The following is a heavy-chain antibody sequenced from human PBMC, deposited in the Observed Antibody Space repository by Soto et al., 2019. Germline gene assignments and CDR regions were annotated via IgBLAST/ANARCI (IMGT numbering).Heavy chain of an antibody. CDR2: ITPIFRSA. J-gene: IGHJ6*02. V-gene: IGHV1-69*01. D-gene: IGHD3-10*01. Sequence: QVQLVQSGAEVMKPGSSVKVSCKASGGDLITYTINWVRQAPGQGLEWMGEITPIFRSAKYAERFQGRIALTADESTNTSYMDLSGLTSEDTAVYYCARKMDRAKSYGMDVWGQGTTVTVSS. CDR3: ARKMDRAKSYGMDV. CDR1: GGDLITYT.